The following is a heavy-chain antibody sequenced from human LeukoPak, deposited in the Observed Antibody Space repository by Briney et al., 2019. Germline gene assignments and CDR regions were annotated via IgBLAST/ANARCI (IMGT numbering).Heavy chain of an antibody. D-gene: IGHD3-3*01. Sequence: ASVKVSCKASGYTFTSYGISWVRQAPGQGLEWMGWISAYNGNTNYAQKLQGRVTMTTDTSTSTAYMELRSLRSEDTAVYYCARGALTNYDFWSGYPDDYWGQGTLVTVSS. V-gene: IGHV1-18*01. CDR2: ISAYNGNT. J-gene: IGHJ4*02. CDR1: GYTFTSYG. CDR3: ARGALTNYDFWSGYPDDY.